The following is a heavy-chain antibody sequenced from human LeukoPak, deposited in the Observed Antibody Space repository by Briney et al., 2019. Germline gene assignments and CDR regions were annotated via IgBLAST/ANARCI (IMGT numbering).Heavy chain of an antibody. CDR3: AKGTTAVAYYFDY. J-gene: IGHJ4*02. CDR2: ISYDGSNK. V-gene: IGHV3-30*18. CDR1: GFTFRSYG. Sequence: GGSLRLSCAASGFTFRSYGMHWVRQAPGKGLEWVAVISYDGSNKYYADSVKGRFTISRDNSKNTLYLQMNSLRAEDTAVYYCAKGTTAVAYYFDYWGQGTLVTVSS. D-gene: IGHD6-19*01.